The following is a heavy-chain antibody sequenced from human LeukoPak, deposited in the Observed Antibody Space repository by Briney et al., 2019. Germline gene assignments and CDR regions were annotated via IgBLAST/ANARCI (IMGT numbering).Heavy chain of an antibody. CDR2: ISGSGGST. Sequence: PGGSLRLSCAASGFTFSSYAMSWVRQAPGKGLEWVSAISGSGGSTYYADSVKGRFTISRDNSKNTLYLQMNSLRAEDTAVYYRAKDGLEWFGELKDYWGQGTLVTVSS. D-gene: IGHD3-10*01. J-gene: IGHJ4*02. V-gene: IGHV3-23*01. CDR3: AKDGLEWFGELKDY. CDR1: GFTFSSYA.